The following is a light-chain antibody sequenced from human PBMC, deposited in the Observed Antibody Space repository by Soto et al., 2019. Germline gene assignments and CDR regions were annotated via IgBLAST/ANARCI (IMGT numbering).Light chain of an antibody. CDR2: GAS. V-gene: IGKV3-20*01. CDR3: QQYGSSHWT. J-gene: IGKJ1*01. Sequence: EIVLTQSPGTLSLSPGEISTLSCSSSQSVSSSYFAWYQQKPGQATRLLIYGASSRATGIPDRFSGSGSGKDFTLTISRLEPEDFAVYYCQQYGSSHWTFGQGTKVDIK. CDR1: QSVSSSY.